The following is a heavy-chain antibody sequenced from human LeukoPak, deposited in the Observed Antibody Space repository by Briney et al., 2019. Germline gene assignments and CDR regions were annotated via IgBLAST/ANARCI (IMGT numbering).Heavy chain of an antibody. CDR3: ARGVVVTAINAFDI. V-gene: IGHV4-34*01. CDR1: GGSFSGYY. J-gene: IGHJ3*02. Sequence: SETLSLTCAVYGGSFSGYYWSWIRQPPGKGLEWIGEINHSGSTNYNPSLKSRVTISVDTSKNQFSLKLSSVTAADTAVYYCARGVVVTAINAFDIWGQGTMVTVSS. CDR2: INHSGST. D-gene: IGHD2-21*02.